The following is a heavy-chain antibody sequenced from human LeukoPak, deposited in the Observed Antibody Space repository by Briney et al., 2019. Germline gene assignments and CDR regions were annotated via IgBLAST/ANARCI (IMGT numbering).Heavy chain of an antibody. CDR2: IYSGGST. J-gene: IGHJ6*02. D-gene: IGHD2-21*01. Sequence: GGSLRLSCAASGFAVSGNYMSWVRQAPGKGLEWVSVIYSGGSTYYADSVKGRFTISRDNSKSTLYLQMNSLRADDTAVYYCARTIAQYSNTWLYYYYGLDVWGQGTTVTVSS. V-gene: IGHV3-53*01. CDR3: ARTIAQYSNTWLYYYYGLDV. CDR1: GFAVSGNY.